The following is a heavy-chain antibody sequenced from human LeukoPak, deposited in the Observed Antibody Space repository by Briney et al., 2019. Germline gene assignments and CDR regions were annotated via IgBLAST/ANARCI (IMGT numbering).Heavy chain of an antibody. CDR1: GPTFTSYY. CDR3: ARAGGRSWFDP. CDR2: INPNSGGT. Sequence: ASVKVSCKAFGPTFTSYYFHWVRQAPGQGLEWMGSINPNSGGTNYAQKFQGRVTMTTDTSMSTAYMELSRLTSDDTAVYYCARAGGRSWFDPWGQGTLVTVSS. V-gene: IGHV1-2*02. J-gene: IGHJ5*02.